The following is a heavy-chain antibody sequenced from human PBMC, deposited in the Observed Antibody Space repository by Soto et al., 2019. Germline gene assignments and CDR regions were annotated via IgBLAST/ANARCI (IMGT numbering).Heavy chain of an antibody. D-gene: IGHD4-17*01. V-gene: IGHV3-30*18. CDR3: AKRFTVTTDAFDI. Sequence: VQLVESGGGVVQPGRSLRLSCAASGFTFSSYGMHWVRQAPGKGLEWVAVISYDGSNKYYADSVKGRFTISRDNSKNTLYLQMNSLRAEDTAVYYCAKRFTVTTDAFDIWGQGTMVTVSS. J-gene: IGHJ3*02. CDR1: GFTFSSYG. CDR2: ISYDGSNK.